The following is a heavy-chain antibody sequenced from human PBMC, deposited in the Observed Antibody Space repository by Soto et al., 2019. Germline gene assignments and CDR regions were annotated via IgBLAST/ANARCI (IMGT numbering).Heavy chain of an antibody. CDR1: GFTLSDYY. Sequence: PGGSLRLSCAASGFTLSDYYMSWIRQAPGKGLEWVSYISSSGSTIYYADSVKGRFTISRDNAKNSLYLQMNSLRAEDTAVYYCARDQVAGTEYYYYYMDVWGKGTTVTVSS. CDR3: ARDQVAGTEYYYYYMDV. J-gene: IGHJ6*03. D-gene: IGHD6-19*01. CDR2: ISSSGSTI. V-gene: IGHV3-11*01.